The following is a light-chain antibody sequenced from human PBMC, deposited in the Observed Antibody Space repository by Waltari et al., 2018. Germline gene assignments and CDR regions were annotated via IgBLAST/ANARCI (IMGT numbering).Light chain of an antibody. CDR2: GAN. CDR1: QNVNSNY. Sequence: ENVLTQSPGTLSLSPGERATLSRRASQNVNSNYLAWYQQKPGQAPRLLIYGANIRATGIPDRFTGSGSGTDFTLTISRLEPEDFAVYYCQQYGNSPRAFGQGTEVEIK. CDR3: QQYGNSPRA. V-gene: IGKV3-20*01. J-gene: IGKJ1*01.